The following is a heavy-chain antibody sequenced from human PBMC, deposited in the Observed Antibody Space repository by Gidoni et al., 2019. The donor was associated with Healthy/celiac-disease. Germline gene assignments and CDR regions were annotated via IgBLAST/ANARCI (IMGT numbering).Heavy chain of an antibody. D-gene: IGHD4-4*01. J-gene: IGHJ4*02. V-gene: IGHV3-48*02. CDR1: GFTFSSYS. CDR3: ARVPTTVTNYFDY. CDR2: ISSSSSTI. Sequence: EVQLVESGGGLVQPGGSLRLPCAASGFTFSSYSMNWVRQAPGKGLEWVSYISSSSSTIYYADSVKGRFTISRDNAKNSLYLQMNSLRDEDTAVYYCARVPTTVTNYFDYWGQGTLVTVSS.